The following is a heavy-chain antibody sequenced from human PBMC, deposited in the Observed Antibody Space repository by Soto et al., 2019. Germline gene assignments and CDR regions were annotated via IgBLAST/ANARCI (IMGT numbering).Heavy chain of an antibody. CDR1: GFTFSSYA. CDR2: ISGSGGST. Sequence: EVQLLESGGGLVQPGGSLRLSCAASGFTFSSYAMSWVRQAPGKGLEWVSAISGSGGSTYYADTVKGRFTISRDNPKNTLYLQMNSVRAEDTAVYYCAKRGPIGVVIYYFDFWGQGTLVTVSS. CDR3: AKRGPIGVVIYYFDF. J-gene: IGHJ4*02. D-gene: IGHD3-3*01. V-gene: IGHV3-23*01.